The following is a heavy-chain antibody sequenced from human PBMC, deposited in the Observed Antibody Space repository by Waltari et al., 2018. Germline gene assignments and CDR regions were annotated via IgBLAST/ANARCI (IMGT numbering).Heavy chain of an antibody. D-gene: IGHD3-22*01. V-gene: IGHV3-33*01. CDR1: GFTFSSYG. Sequence: QVQLVESGGGVVQPGRSLRLSCAASGFTFSSYGMHWVRQAHGQGLEWVAVIWYDGSNKDYADSVKGRFTISRDNSKNTLYLQMNSLRAEDTAVYYCARDLYDSSGYWVGPFDYWGQGTLVTVSS. CDR2: IWYDGSNK. CDR3: ARDLYDSSGYWVGPFDY. J-gene: IGHJ4*02.